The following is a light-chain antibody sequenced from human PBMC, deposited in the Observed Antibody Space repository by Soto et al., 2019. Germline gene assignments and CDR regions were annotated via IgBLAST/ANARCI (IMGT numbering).Light chain of an antibody. CDR2: GAS. V-gene: IGKV3-20*01. CDR3: QHYGASPKYT. CDR1: QSISSSS. Sequence: EIVLTQSPGTLSLSPGQIATLSCRASQSISSSSLAWYQQRPGQAPSLLIYGASRRATGIPDRFSGSGSGTDFTLTITRLEPEDFAVYYCQHYGASPKYTFGQGTKLESK. J-gene: IGKJ2*01.